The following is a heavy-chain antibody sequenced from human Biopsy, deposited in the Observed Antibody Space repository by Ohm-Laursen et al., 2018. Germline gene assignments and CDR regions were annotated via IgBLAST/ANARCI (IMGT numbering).Heavy chain of an antibody. CDR1: GASVSSGSYD. D-gene: IGHD5-18*01. CDR2: IYNDVST. CDR3: ARGYAGHYEAFDF. V-gene: IGHV4-61*01. J-gene: IGHJ3*01. Sequence: SDTLSLTCTVSGASVSSGSYDWSWIRQPPGKGLEWIGNIYNDVSTKYNPSLRSRVTISADKSANQFSLKLRSVTAADTAVYYCARGYAGHYEAFDFWGQGTVVTVAS.